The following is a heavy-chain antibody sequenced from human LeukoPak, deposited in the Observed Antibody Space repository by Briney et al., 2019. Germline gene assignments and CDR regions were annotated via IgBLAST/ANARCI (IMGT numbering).Heavy chain of an antibody. CDR1: GYTFTSYA. D-gene: IGHD2-15*01. CDR2: INTNTGNP. CDR3: ARAEYCSGGSCYFSAFDI. J-gene: IGHJ3*02. V-gene: IGHV7-4-1*02. Sequence: ASVTVSCTASGYTFTSYAMNWVRQAPGQGLEWMGWINTNTGNPTYAQGFTGRFVFSLDTSVSTAYLQISSLKAEDTAVYYCARAEYCSGGSCYFSAFDIWGQGTMVTVSS.